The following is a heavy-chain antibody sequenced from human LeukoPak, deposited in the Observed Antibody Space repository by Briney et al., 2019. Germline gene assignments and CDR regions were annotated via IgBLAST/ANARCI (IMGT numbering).Heavy chain of an antibody. J-gene: IGHJ4*02. CDR2: TSYDGNEK. Sequence: PGGSLRLSCAASGFTVSSYEMNWVRQAPGKGLEWVTVTSYDGNEKYYADSVKGRFTISRDNSKNTVYLQMNSLRAEDTAVYYCATGGTRAATGRMGFWGQGTLVTVSS. CDR1: GFTVSSYE. D-gene: IGHD6-25*01. CDR3: ATGGTRAATGRMGF. V-gene: IGHV3-30*03.